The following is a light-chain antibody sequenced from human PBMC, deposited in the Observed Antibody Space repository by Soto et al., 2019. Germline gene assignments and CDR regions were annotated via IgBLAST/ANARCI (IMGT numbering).Light chain of an antibody. CDR3: QQYQNSLS. V-gene: IGKV3-15*01. J-gene: IGKJ4*01. Sequence: EIVMTQSPASLSVSPGERATLSCRASQSVGNNLAWYQKKTGQGPRLLIYGAYTRAIVIPARFSGSGSGTEFTLTMTSLQSEDFAVYYCQQYQNSLSFGGGTKVEI. CDR2: GAY. CDR1: QSVGNN.